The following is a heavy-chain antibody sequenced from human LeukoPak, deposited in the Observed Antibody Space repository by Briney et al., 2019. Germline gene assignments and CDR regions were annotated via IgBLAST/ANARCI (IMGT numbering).Heavy chain of an antibody. CDR3: ARSYSGWLVNFDY. V-gene: IGHV1-2*02. Sequence: ASVKVSCKASGYTFTCYYMHWVRQAPGQGLEWMGWINPNSGGTNYAQKFQGRVTMTRDTSISTAYMELSRLRSDDTAVYYCARSYSGWLVNFDYWGQGTLVTVSS. J-gene: IGHJ4*02. D-gene: IGHD5-12*01. CDR1: GYTFTCYY. CDR2: INPNSGGT.